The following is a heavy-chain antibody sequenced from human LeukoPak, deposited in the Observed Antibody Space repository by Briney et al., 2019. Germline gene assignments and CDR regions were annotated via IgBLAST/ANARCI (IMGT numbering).Heavy chain of an antibody. CDR2: IIPIFGTA. CDR1: GGTFSSYA. Sequence: GSSVKVSCKASGGTFSSYAISWVRQAPGQGLEWMGGIIPIFGTANYAQKFQGRVTITADKSTSTAYMELSSLRSEDTAVYYCARENFASGGARFDPWGQGTLVTVSS. D-gene: IGHD6-25*01. CDR3: ARENFASGGARFDP. V-gene: IGHV1-69*06. J-gene: IGHJ5*02.